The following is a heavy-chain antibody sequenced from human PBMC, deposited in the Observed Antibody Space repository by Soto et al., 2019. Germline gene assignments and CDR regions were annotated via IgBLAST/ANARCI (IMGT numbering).Heavy chain of an antibody. D-gene: IGHD7-27*01. CDR1: GGSISSGGYY. V-gene: IGHV4-31*03. Sequence: SETLSLTCTVSGGSISSGGYYWSWIRQRPGKGLEWIGYIYYSGSTYYNPSLKSRVTISVDTSKNQFSLKLSSVTAADTAVYYCARRWGTSFDFWGQGTLVTVSS. CDR3: ARRWGTSFDF. CDR2: IYYSGST. J-gene: IGHJ4*02.